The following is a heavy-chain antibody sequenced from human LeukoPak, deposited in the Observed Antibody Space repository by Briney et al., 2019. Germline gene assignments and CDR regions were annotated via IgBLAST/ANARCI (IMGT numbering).Heavy chain of an antibody. CDR2: VYSTGHT. D-gene: IGHD3-16*01. Sequence: SETLSLTCTVSGDSLYYWGWIRQPPGKGLEWIGSVYSTGHTNYNLSLKSRVTMSIDTSKNQLSLKLTSVTAADTAMYYCARHHTSSKPIDYWGQGTLATVSS. CDR1: GDSLYY. J-gene: IGHJ4*02. V-gene: IGHV4-39*01. CDR3: ARHHTSSKPIDY.